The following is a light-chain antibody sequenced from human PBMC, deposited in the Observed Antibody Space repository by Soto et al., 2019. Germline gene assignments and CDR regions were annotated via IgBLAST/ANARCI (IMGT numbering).Light chain of an antibody. CDR3: QQYSSSLLT. CDR2: KAS. Sequence: DIQMTQSPSTLSGSVGDRVAITCRASQSINTWLAWYQQKPGKAPKLLMYKASTLQSGVPSRFSGNGSGTEFTLTISSLQPDDLAIYYCQQYSSSLLTFGGGTKVDIK. V-gene: IGKV1-5*03. J-gene: IGKJ4*01. CDR1: QSINTW.